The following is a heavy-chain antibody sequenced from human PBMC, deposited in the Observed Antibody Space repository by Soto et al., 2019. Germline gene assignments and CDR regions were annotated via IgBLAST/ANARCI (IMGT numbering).Heavy chain of an antibody. V-gene: IGHV4-34*01. J-gene: IGHJ5*02. CDR2: INHSGST. D-gene: IGHD3-10*01. Sequence: PSETLSLTCAVYGGSFSGYYWSWIRQPPGKGLEWIGEINHSGSTNYNPSLKSRVTISVDTSKNQFSLKLSSVTAADTALYYCARVLAYYGSGSYSLPWGQGTLVTVSS. CDR1: GGSFSGYY. CDR3: ARVLAYYGSGSYSLP.